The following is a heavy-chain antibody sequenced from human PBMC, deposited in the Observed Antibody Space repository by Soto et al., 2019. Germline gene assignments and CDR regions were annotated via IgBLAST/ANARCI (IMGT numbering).Heavy chain of an antibody. J-gene: IGHJ6*02. CDR1: GFTFSSYW. V-gene: IGHV3-7*01. Sequence: EVQLVESGGGLVQPGGSLRLSCVDSGFTFSSYWMSWVRQAPVKGLEWVGNIKQDGSEENYVDSLKGRFTISRDNAKKSMYVQMNSLRAEDTAVYYCARIAATGRGWDVWGQGTTVVVSS. D-gene: IGHD6-13*01. CDR3: ARIAATGRGWDV. CDR2: IKQDGSEE.